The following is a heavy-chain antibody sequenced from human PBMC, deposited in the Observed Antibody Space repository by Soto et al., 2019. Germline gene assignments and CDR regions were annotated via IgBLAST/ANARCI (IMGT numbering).Heavy chain of an antibody. V-gene: IGHV3-53*01. CDR2: IYRDGST. D-gene: IGHD6-6*01. J-gene: IGHJ5*02. CDR3: ARGASSLAP. Sequence: GGSLSLSCTASGFPVSPNYMSWVRQAPGKGLEWVSVIYRDGSTYFADSLKGRFTIARDNSKNTLYLQMNSLRVEDTAVYYCARGASSLAPWGQGTLVTVSS. CDR1: GFPVSPNY.